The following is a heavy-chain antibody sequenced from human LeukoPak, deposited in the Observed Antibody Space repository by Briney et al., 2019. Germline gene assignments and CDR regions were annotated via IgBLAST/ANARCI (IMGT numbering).Heavy chain of an antibody. CDR2: IYYSRST. CDR3: ARGGGWGELRPGFDY. D-gene: IGHD3-16*01. Sequence: SQTLSLTCTVSGGSICGSGYYWTWIRQHPEKGLELIGYIYYSRSTYYNPSLKGRVTMSVDTSKNQLSLKLSSVTAADTAVYYCARGGGWGELRPGFDYWGQGTLVTVSS. V-gene: IGHV4-31*03. J-gene: IGHJ4*02. CDR1: GGSICGSGYY.